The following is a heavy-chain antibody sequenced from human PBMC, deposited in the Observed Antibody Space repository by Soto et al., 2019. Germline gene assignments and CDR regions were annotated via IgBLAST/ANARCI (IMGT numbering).Heavy chain of an antibody. CDR2: IYSGGST. CDR3: ARDRIWFGLDV. D-gene: IGHD3-10*01. J-gene: IGHJ6*02. V-gene: IGHV3-53*01. CDR1: GFTVSSNY. Sequence: PGGSLSLSCAASGFTVSSNYMSWVRQAPGKGLEWVSVIYSGGSTYYADSAKGRFTISRDNSKNTLYLQMNSLRAEDTAVYYCARDRIWFGLDVWGQGTTVTVSS.